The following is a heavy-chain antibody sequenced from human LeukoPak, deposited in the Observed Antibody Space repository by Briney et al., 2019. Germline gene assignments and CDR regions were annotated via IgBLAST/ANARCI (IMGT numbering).Heavy chain of an antibody. CDR1: GGSISSYY. D-gene: IGHD2-2*02. J-gene: IGHJ5*02. V-gene: IGHV4-59*08. Sequence: PSETLSLTCTVSGGSISSYYGSWIRQPPGKGLEWSGYIYYSGSTNYNPSLKSRVTISVDTSKNQFSLKLGSVTAADTGVYYCASLVDAAIGNWCDPWGQGTLVTVSS. CDR3: ASLVDAAIGNWCDP. CDR2: IYYSGST.